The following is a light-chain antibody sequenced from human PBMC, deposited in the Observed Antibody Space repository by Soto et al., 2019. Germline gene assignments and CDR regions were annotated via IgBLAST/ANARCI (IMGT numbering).Light chain of an antibody. CDR3: QQVKTYPRT. V-gene: IGKV1-9*01. CDR2: AAS. J-gene: IGKJ2*01. CDR1: QDMISF. Sequence: DTQLTQSPSFLSASVGDRVTITCRASQDMISFLAWYQQKAGKAPKLLIFAASTLQSGVPSRLSGSGSGTDFTLTISSLQPEDVATYYCQQVKTYPRTFGKGTKVDIK.